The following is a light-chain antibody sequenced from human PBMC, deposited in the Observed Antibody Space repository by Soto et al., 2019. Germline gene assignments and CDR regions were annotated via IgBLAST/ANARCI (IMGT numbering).Light chain of an antibody. V-gene: IGKV3-15*01. Sequence: EVVMTQSPATLSVSPGEKATLSCRASQSVSSNLAWYQQKPGQAPRLLIYAASTRATGIPARFTGSGSGTEFTLTISSLQSEDFAVYYCQQYINWPRTFGQGTKLEIK. CDR3: QQYINWPRT. CDR2: AAS. CDR1: QSVSSN. J-gene: IGKJ2*01.